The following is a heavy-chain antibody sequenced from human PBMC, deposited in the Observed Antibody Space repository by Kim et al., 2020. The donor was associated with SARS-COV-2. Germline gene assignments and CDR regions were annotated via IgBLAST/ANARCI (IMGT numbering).Heavy chain of an antibody. CDR1: GGTFSSYA. CDR2: IIPIFGTA. D-gene: IGHD3-10*01. V-gene: IGHV1-69*13. J-gene: IGHJ6*02. Sequence: SVKVSCKASGGTFSSYAISWVRQAPGQGLEWMGGIIPIFGTANYAQKFQGRVTITADESTSTAYMELSSLRSEDTAVYYCASPSSYRYYYGSGSCMDVWGQGTTVTVSS. CDR3: ASPSSYRYYYGSGSCMDV.